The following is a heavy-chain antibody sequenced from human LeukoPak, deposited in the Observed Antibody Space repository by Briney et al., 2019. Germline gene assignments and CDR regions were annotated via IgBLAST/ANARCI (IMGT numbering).Heavy chain of an antibody. CDR3: AGVGVVPAAIGWFDP. CDR1: GYTFISYG. J-gene: IGHJ5*02. Sequence: ASVKVSCKASGYTFISYGISWVRQAPGQGLEWMGWISAYNGNTNYAQKLQGRVTMTTDTSTSTAYMELRSLRSDDTAVYYCAGVGVVPAAIGWFDPWGQGTLVTVSS. D-gene: IGHD2-2*01. V-gene: IGHV1-18*01. CDR2: ISAYNGNT.